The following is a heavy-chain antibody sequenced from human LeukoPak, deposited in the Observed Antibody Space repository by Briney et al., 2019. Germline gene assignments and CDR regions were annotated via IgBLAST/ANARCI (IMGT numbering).Heavy chain of an antibody. Sequence: PSETLSLTCAVYGGSFSDYYWTWIRQPPGRGLEWIGEINHSGSTDYTPSLKSRVAISVDTSKNQFSLKLSSVTAADTAVYYCARRPVAAANSPLDYWGQGTLVTFSS. J-gene: IGHJ4*02. CDR1: GGSFSDYY. V-gene: IGHV4-34*01. CDR2: INHSGST. D-gene: IGHD6-13*01. CDR3: ARRPVAAANSPLDY.